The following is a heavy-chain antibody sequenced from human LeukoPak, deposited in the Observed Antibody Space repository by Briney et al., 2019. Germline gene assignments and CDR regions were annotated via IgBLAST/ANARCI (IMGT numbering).Heavy chain of an antibody. CDR2: INHSGST. D-gene: IGHD4-17*01. V-gene: IGHV4-34*01. J-gene: IGHJ4*02. CDR1: GGSFSGYY. CDR3: ARALSRITTVTIDY. Sequence: SXTLSLTCAVYGGSFSGYYWSWISQPPGKGREWIGEINHSGSTNYNTSLKRRVTISVDMSKKQFSLKLSSVTAADTAVYYCARALSRITTVTIDYWGQGTLVTVSS.